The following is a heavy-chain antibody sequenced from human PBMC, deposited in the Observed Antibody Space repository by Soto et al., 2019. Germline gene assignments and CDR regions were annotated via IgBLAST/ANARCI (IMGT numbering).Heavy chain of an antibody. D-gene: IGHD2-2*01. CDR3: ARVRCSSTSCQTTYGMDV. J-gene: IGHJ6*02. CDR2: IIPILGIA. V-gene: IGHV1-69*02. CDR1: GGTFSSYT. Sequence: QVQLVQSGAEVKKPGSSVKVSCKASGGTFSSYTISWVRQAPGQGLEWLGRIIPILGIANYAQKFQGRVTITADKSTSTAYMELSSLRSEDTAVYYCARVRCSSTSCQTTYGMDVWGQGTTFTVSS.